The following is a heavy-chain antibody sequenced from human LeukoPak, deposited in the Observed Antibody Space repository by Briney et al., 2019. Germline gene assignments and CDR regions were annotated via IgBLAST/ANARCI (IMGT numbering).Heavy chain of an antibody. CDR2: IRYDGSNK. Sequence: GGSLRLSCAASGFTFGSYGMHWVRQAPGKGLEWVAFIRYDGSNKYYADSVKGRFTISRDNSKNTLYLQMNSLRAEDTAVYYCAKEGYSSSWVVDYWGQGTLVTVSS. V-gene: IGHV3-30*02. J-gene: IGHJ4*02. CDR3: AKEGYSSSWVVDY. CDR1: GFTFGSYG. D-gene: IGHD6-6*01.